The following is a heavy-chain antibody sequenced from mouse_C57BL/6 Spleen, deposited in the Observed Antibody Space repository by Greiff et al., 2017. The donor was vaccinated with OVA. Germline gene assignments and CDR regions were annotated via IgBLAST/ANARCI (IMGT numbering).Heavy chain of an antibody. CDR2: IDPETGGT. D-gene: IGHD1-1*02. CDR3: TRRGWKEFFAY. Sequence: QVQLKESGAELVRPGASVTLSCKASGYTFTDYEMHWVKQTPVHGLEWIGAIDPETGGTAYNQKFKGKAILTADKSSSTAYMELRSLTSEDSAVYSCTRRGWKEFFAYWGQGPLVTVSA. CDR1: GYTFTDYE. V-gene: IGHV1-15*01. J-gene: IGHJ3*01.